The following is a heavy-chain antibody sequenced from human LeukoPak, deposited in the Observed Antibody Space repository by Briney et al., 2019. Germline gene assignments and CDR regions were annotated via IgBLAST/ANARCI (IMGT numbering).Heavy chain of an antibody. J-gene: IGHJ2*01. Sequence: SETLSLTCTVSSGSFGSYYWSWIRQPPGKGLEWIGSIYYSGSTYYNPSLKSRVTISVDTSKNQFSLKLSSVTAADTAVYYCARSYYGSAGWYFDLWGRGTLVTVSP. D-gene: IGHD6-25*01. V-gene: IGHV4-39*07. CDR3: ARSYYGSAGWYFDL. CDR1: SGSFGSYY. CDR2: IYYSGST.